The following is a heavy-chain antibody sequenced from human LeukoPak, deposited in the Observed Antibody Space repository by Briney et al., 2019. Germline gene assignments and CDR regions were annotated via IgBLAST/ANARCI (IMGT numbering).Heavy chain of an antibody. D-gene: IGHD6-13*01. CDR3: ARVHGSWYPYYFDY. J-gene: IGHJ4*02. V-gene: IGHV3-48*03. CDR1: GFTFSSYE. Sequence: GGSLRLSCAASGFTFSSYEMNWVRQAPGKGLEWVSYISSSGSTIYYADSVKGRFTISRDNAKNSLYLQMNSLRAEGTAVYYCARVHGSWYPYYFDYWGQGTLVTVSS. CDR2: ISSSGSTI.